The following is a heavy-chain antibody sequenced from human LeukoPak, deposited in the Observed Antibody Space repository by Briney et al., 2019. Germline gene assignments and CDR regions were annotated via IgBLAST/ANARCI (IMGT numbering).Heavy chain of an antibody. CDR3: AKEYYYGSATHDY. CDR2: IASNGGTK. J-gene: IGHJ4*02. CDR1: GFSFNTYT. V-gene: IGHV3-64*04. Sequence: GGSLRLSCAASGFSFNTYTMRWVRQAPGKGLEYVSGIASNGGTKYYADSVKGRFTTSRDNFKNTLYLQINSLRAEDTAVYYCAKEYYYGSATHDYWGQGTLVTVSS. D-gene: IGHD3-10*01.